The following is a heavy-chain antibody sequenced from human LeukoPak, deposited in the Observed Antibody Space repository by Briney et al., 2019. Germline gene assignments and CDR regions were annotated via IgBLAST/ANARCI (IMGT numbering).Heavy chain of an antibody. CDR1: GYSFPSYW. J-gene: IGHJ5*02. Sequence: HGESLKISCKGSGYSFPSYWIGWVRQMPGKGLEWMGIIYPGDSDTRYSPSFQGQVTISADKSISTAYLQWSSLKASDTAMYYCARQLTTVVTNDWFDPWGQGTLVTVSS. CDR2: IYPGDSDT. D-gene: IGHD4-23*01. V-gene: IGHV5-51*01. CDR3: ARQLTTVVTNDWFDP.